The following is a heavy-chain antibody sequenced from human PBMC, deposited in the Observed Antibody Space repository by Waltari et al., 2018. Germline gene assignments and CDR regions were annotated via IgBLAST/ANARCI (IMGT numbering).Heavy chain of an antibody. V-gene: IGHV3-53*01. Sequence: EMQLVESGGGLIQLGGSLRLYRSAPGSNVRRNYMSWVRPAPGEGLEWVSIIYSDGRTYYADSVKGRFTISRDNSKNTLYLQMNSLRAEDTAIYYCAREVYRSGGHWGQGTLVTVSS. CDR3: AREVYRSGGH. CDR2: IYSDGRT. CDR1: GSNVRRNY. D-gene: IGHD6-19*01. J-gene: IGHJ4*02.